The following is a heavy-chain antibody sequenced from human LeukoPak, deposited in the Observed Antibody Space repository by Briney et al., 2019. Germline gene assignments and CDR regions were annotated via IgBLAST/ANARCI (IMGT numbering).Heavy chain of an antibody. CDR2: INHSGST. D-gene: IGHD2-21*02. J-gene: IGHJ4*02. CDR1: GGSFSGYY. CDR3: ARGPPYIVVVTAIGFFDC. Sequence: SETPSLTCAVYGGSFSGYYWSWIRQPPGKGLESIGEINHSGSTNYNPSLKSRVTISVDTSKNQFSLKLISVTAADTAVYYCARGPPYIVVVTAIGFFDCWGQGTLVTVSS. V-gene: IGHV4-34*01.